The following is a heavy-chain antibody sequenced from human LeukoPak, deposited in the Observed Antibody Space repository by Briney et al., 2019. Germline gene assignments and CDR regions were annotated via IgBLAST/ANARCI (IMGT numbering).Heavy chain of an antibody. V-gene: IGHV4-4*07. CDR2: IYTSGST. D-gene: IGHD3-22*01. Sequence: SETLSLTCTVSGGSISSYYWSWIRQPAGKGLEWIGRIYTSGSTNYNPSLKSRVTMSVDTSKNQFSLKLSSVTAADTAVYYCARDPIYYDSSGYPDAFDIWGQGTMVTVSS. J-gene: IGHJ3*02. CDR3: ARDPIYYDSSGYPDAFDI. CDR1: GGSISSYY.